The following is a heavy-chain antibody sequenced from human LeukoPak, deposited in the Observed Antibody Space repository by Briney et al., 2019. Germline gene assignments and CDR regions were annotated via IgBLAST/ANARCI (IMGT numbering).Heavy chain of an antibody. CDR3: ARARSDNGFDP. V-gene: IGHV4-31*03. CDR1: GGSISSGRYY. J-gene: IGHJ5*02. Sequence: SQTLSLTCTVSGGSISSGRYYWSWIRQHPRNGLEWIVYTYYIGSTYYNTPLKTRVTISVDTSKIRLSLKLSSVTAADTAVYYSARARSDNGFDPWGHGTLVTVSS. CDR2: TYYIGST.